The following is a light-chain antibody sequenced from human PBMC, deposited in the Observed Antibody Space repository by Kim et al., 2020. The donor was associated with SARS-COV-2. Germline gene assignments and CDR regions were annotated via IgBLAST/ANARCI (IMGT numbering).Light chain of an antibody. Sequence: DIQMTQSPSSLSSSVGDRVTITCRASQDISRYLNWYQQKPGKAPKLLIYTASSLQSGVPSRFTGSGSETDFTLTISSLQPEDFATYYCQQPYSASRTFGQGTNVDIK. CDR1: QDISRY. V-gene: IGKV1-39*01. J-gene: IGKJ1*01. CDR3: QQPYSASRT. CDR2: TAS.